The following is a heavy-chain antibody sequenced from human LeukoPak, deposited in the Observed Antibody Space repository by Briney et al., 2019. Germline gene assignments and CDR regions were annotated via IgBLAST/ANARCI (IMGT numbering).Heavy chain of an antibody. D-gene: IGHD6-13*01. Sequence: SETLSLTCTVSGGSVSSGSYYWSWIRQPPGKGLEWIGYIYSSGSTNYKPSLKSRVTISKDTSKNQFSLKLTSVTAADTAVYYCARGSSISWSPYYFEYWGQGTLVTVSS. CDR3: ARGSSISWSPYYFEY. V-gene: IGHV4-61*01. CDR2: IYSSGST. CDR1: GGSVSSGSYY. J-gene: IGHJ4*02.